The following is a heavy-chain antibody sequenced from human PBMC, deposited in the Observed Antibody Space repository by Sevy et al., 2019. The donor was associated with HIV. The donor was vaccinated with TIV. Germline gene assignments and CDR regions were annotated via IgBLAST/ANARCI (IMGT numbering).Heavy chain of an antibody. D-gene: IGHD2-15*01. CDR1: AINIRDYW. CDR2: INPDGSKI. V-gene: IGHV3-7*02. CDR3: VRAIQLAASY. J-gene: IGHJ4*02. Sequence: GGYLRLSCEASAINIRDYWMNWVRQAPGKGLEWVANINPDGSKIYYTESVKGRFTISRDSAKNSVFLQMTSLSAEDTAVYYCVRAIQLAASYWGQGMLVTVSS.